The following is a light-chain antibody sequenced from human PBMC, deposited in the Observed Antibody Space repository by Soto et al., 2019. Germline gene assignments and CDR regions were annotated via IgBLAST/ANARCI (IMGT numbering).Light chain of an antibody. Sequence: DIQMTQSPSTLSASVGDSVTITCRASQNIASWLAWYQQRPGKAPKLLIYGASTSESGVPLRFSGSGSGTEFTLTIRSLQPGDFAIYYCQQYNTYSATFGQGTRLEIQ. V-gene: IGKV1-5*01. CDR1: QNIASW. CDR3: QQYNTYSAT. J-gene: IGKJ5*01. CDR2: GAS.